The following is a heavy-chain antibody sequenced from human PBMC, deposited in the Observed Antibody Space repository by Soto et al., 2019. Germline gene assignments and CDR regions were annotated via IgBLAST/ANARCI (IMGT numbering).Heavy chain of an antibody. CDR1: GGSISGSYYY. J-gene: IGHJ4*02. CDR2: VFYTGFT. CDR3: ATSQKGYNWNYFDH. V-gene: IGHV4-39*01. D-gene: IGHD1-20*01. Sequence: ASETLSLTCAVSGGSISGSYYYWVWLRQSPGKGPEWIGSVFYTGFTSYNPSLESRVSVSVDTSKSQFSLKLSAVTAADTAVYYCATSQKGYNWNYFDHWGQGALVTVSS.